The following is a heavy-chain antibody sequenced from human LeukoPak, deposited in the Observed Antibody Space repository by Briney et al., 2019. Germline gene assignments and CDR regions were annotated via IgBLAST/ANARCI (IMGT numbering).Heavy chain of an antibody. CDR3: ARSLGYCSSTSCYPIFDY. CDR2: IYHSGST. CDR1: GYSISSGYY. D-gene: IGHD2-2*01. J-gene: IGHJ4*02. V-gene: IGHV4-38-2*02. Sequence: SETLSLTCTVSGYSISSGYYWGWIRQPPGKGLEWIGSIYHSGSTYYNPSLKSRVTISVDTSKNQFSLKLSSVTAADTAVYYCARSLGYCSSTSCYPIFDYWGQGTLVTVSS.